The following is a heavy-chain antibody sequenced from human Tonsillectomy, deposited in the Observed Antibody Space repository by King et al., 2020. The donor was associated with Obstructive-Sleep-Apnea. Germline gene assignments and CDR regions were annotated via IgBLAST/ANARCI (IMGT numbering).Heavy chain of an antibody. Sequence: VQLVESGGGVVQPGRSLRLSCAASGFTFSSYGMHWVRQAPGKGLEWVAVISYDGSNKYYADSVKGRFTISRDNSKNTLYLQMNSLRAEDTAVYYCAKDQWVRGVISLTGYYYYGMDVWGQGTTVTVSS. CDR3: AKDQWVRGVISLTGYYYYGMDV. V-gene: IGHV3-30*18. D-gene: IGHD3-10*01. CDR2: ISYDGSNK. J-gene: IGHJ6*02. CDR1: GFTFSSYG.